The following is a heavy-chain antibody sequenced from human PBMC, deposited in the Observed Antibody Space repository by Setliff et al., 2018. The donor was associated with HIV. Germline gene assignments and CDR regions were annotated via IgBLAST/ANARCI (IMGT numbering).Heavy chain of an antibody. V-gene: IGHV4-59*08. J-gene: IGHJ3*02. D-gene: IGHD5-12*01. CDR2: IYYSGST. Sequence: SETLSLTCTVSGGSISSYYWSWIRQPPGKGLEWIGYIYYSGSTNYNPSLKSRVTISVDTSTNQVSLQLSSVTAADTAVYYCARGKSGSYDAYDMWGQGTMVTVS. CDR1: GGSISSYY. CDR3: ARGKSGSYDAYDM.